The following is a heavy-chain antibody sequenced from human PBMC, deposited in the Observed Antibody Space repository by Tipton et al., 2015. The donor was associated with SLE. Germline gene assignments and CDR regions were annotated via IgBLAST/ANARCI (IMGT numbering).Heavy chain of an antibody. J-gene: IGHJ4*02. CDR3: AKGPTPPFGSGWYSFDY. CDR2: IYNSGST. Sequence: TLSLTCTVSGGSVNSDSYHWNWIRQPPGKGLEWIGYIYNSGSTNYNPSLKSRVTVSVDTSKNQVSLNLTSVTAADTAVYYCAKGPTPPFGSGWYSFDYWGQGTLVTVSS. V-gene: IGHV4-61*01. CDR1: GGSVNSDSYH. D-gene: IGHD6-19*01.